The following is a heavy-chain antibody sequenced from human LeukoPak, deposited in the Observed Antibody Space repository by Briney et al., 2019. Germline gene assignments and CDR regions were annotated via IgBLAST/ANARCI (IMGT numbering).Heavy chain of an antibody. J-gene: IGHJ5*02. CDR2: INHSGST. Sequence: PSETLSLTCAVYGGSFSGYYWSWLRQPPGKGLEWIGEINHSGSTNYNPSLKSRVTISVDTSKNQFSLKLSSVTAADTAVYYCARGGYYYDSSGYQYNWFDPWGQGTLVTVSS. V-gene: IGHV4-34*01. CDR3: ARGGYYYDSSGYQYNWFDP. D-gene: IGHD3-22*01. CDR1: GGSFSGYY.